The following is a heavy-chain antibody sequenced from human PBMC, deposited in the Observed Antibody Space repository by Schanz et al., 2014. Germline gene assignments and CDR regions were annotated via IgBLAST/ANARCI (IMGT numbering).Heavy chain of an antibody. V-gene: IGHV1-46*03. J-gene: IGHJ4*02. Sequence: QVQLVQSGAEVKKPGASVKVSCKASGYTFTSYSMHWVRHAPGQGLEWMGIINPSGGGTSYAQRFQDRVTVTRDTDRSTVYVELSSLRSEDAAVYYYARARGAYCSDTNCVGTHFDYWGEGTLVTVSS. CDR2: INPSGGGT. CDR1: GYTFTSYS. CDR3: ARARGAYCSDTNCVGTHFDY. D-gene: IGHD2-2*01.